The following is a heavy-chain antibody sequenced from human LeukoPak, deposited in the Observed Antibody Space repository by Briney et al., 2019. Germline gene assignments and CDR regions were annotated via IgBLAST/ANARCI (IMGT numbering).Heavy chain of an antibody. V-gene: IGHV3-23*01. Sequence: GGSLRLSCAASGFTFSSYAMSWVRQAPGKGLEWVSAISGSGGSTYYADSVKGRFTISRDNSKNTLYLQMNSLRAEDTAVYYCAKLLNYDFWSGYPNGNWSDPWGQGTLVTVSS. CDR2: ISGSGGST. CDR3: AKLLNYDFWSGYPNGNWSDP. J-gene: IGHJ5*02. CDR1: GFTFSSYA. D-gene: IGHD3-3*01.